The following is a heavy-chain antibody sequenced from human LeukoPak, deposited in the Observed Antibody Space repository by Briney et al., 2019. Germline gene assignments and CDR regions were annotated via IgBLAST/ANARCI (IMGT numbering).Heavy chain of an antibody. CDR2: IYYSGST. J-gene: IGHJ4*02. CDR3: AREPRIDNYFDY. V-gene: IGHV4-59*01. CDR1: GGSISSYY. Sequence: SETLSLTCTVSGGSISSYYWSWIRQPPGKGLEWIGYIYYSGSTNYDPSLKSRVTISVDTSKNQFSLKLSSVTAADTAVYYCAREPRIDNYFDYWGQGTLVTVSS. D-gene: IGHD3-22*01.